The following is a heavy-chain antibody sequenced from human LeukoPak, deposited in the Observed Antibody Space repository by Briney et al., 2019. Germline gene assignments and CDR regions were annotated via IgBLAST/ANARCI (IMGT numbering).Heavy chain of an antibody. V-gene: IGHV3-30*02. CDR1: GFTFSSYG. CDR2: IRYDGSNK. CDR3: AKTDQSSMYWYFDV. J-gene: IGHJ2*01. Sequence: GGSLRLSCAASGFTFSSYGMHWVRQAPGKGLEWVAFIRYDGSNKYYADSVKGRFTISRDNSKNTLYLQMNSLRAEDTAVYYCAKTDQSSMYWYFDVWGRGTLITVSS. D-gene: IGHD2/OR15-2a*01.